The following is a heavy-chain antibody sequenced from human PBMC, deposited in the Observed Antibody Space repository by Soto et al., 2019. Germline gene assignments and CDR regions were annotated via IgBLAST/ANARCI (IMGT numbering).Heavy chain of an antibody. V-gene: IGHV4-59*01. CDR3: ARAYYDILTGYYNYWYFDL. CDR2: IYYSGST. D-gene: IGHD3-9*01. Sequence: PSETLSLTCTVSGGSISSYYWSWIRQPPGKGLEWIGYIYYSGSTNYNPSLKSRVTISVDTSKNQFSLKLSSVTAADTAVYYCARAYYDILTGYYNYWYFDLWGRGTLVT. J-gene: IGHJ2*01. CDR1: GGSISSYY.